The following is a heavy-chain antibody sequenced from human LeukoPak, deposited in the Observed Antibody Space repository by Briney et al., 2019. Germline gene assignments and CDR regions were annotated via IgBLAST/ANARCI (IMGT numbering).Heavy chain of an antibody. CDR3: ARGDGKRVLEPQVYYFDY. D-gene: IGHD3-3*01. CDR2: IKQDGSEK. CDR1: GFTFSSYW. J-gene: IGHJ4*02. Sequence: GGSLRLSCAASGFTFSSYWMTWVRQAPGKGLEWVANIKQDGSEKYYVDSVKGRFTISRDNAKNSLDLQMNSLRAEDTAVYYCARGDGKRVLEPQVYYFDYWGQGTPVTVSS. V-gene: IGHV3-7*01.